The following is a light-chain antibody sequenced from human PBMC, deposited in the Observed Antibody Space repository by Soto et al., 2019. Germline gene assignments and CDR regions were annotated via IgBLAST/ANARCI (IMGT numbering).Light chain of an antibody. Sequence: QSALTQPRSVSGSPGQSVTISCTGASSDVGDYNFVSWYQQLPGSTPKLIIYDVTERPSGVPDRFSGSKSANAASLTISGLQAEDEADYYCCSRVASYASVVFGGGTKLTVL. J-gene: IGLJ2*01. CDR1: SSDVGDYNF. V-gene: IGLV2-11*01. CDR3: CSRVASYASVV. CDR2: DVT.